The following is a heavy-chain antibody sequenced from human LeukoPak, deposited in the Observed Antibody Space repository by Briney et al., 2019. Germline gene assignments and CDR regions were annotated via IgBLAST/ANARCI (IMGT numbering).Heavy chain of an antibody. Sequence: GASLRLSCVASGMTFRGYVMSWVRQAPGKGLEWVSTICGSAGSSYYADSVRGRFTISRDNSKKTLYLQMNSLSAEDTALYFCAEGSGDTCYSHFDFWGQGILVTVSS. V-gene: IGHV3-23*01. J-gene: IGHJ4*02. CDR3: AEGSGDTCYSHFDF. CDR1: GMTFRGYV. CDR2: ICGSAGSS. D-gene: IGHD2-15*01.